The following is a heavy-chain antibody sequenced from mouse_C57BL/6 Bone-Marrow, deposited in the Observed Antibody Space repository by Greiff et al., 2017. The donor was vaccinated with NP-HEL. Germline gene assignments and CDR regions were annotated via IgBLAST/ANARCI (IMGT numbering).Heavy chain of an antibody. CDR1: GYTFTSYW. CDR3: AKAPFIAFAY. D-gene: IGHD1-1*01. Sequence: QVQLQQPGAELVKPGASVKMSCKASGYTFTSYWINWVKQRPGQGLEWIGDIYPGSGSTNYIEKFKSKATLTVDTSSSTAYMQLSSLTSEDSAVYYCAKAPFIAFAYWGKGALVTVSA. CDR2: IYPGSGST. V-gene: IGHV1-55*01. J-gene: IGHJ3*01.